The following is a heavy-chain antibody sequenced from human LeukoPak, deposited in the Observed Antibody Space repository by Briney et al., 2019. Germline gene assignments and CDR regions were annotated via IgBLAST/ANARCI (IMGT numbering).Heavy chain of an antibody. CDR1: GFTFSSYE. CDR3: ARDNSDFDY. J-gene: IGHJ4*02. V-gene: IGHV3-48*03. D-gene: IGHD3-10*01. CDR2: ISSSGSTI. Sequence: PGGSLRLSCAASGFTFSSYEMNWSRQAPGKGLEWVSYISSSGSTIYYADSVKGRFTISRDNAKNSLYLQMNSLRAEDTAVYYCARDNSDFDYWGQGTLVTVSS.